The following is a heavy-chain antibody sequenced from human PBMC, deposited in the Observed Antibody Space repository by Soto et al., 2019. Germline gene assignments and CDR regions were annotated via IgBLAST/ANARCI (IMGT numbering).Heavy chain of an antibody. CDR3: ARDLGMLPTFYYYYGMDV. V-gene: IGHV3-53*01. D-gene: IGHD2-8*01. CDR1: GFTVSSNY. J-gene: IGHJ6*02. CDR2: IYSGGSS. Sequence: PGGSLRLSCAASGFTVSSNYMSWVRQAPGKGLEWVSVIYSGGSSYYADSVKGRFTISRDNAKNSLYLQMNSLRAEDTAVYYCARDLGMLPTFYYYYGMDVWGQGTTVTVSS.